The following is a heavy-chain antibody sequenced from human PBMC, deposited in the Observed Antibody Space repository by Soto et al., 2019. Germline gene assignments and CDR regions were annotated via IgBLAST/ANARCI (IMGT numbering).Heavy chain of an antibody. Sequence: PSETLSLTCTVSGGSISSYYWSWIRQPPGKGLEWIGYIYYSGSTNYNPSLKSRVTISVDTSKNHFSLKLSSVTAADTAVYYCARLPYYDILTGYTGWFDPWGQGTLVTVSS. CDR3: ARLPYYDILTGYTGWFDP. CDR2: IYYSGST. CDR1: GGSISSYY. J-gene: IGHJ5*02. D-gene: IGHD3-9*01. V-gene: IGHV4-59*01.